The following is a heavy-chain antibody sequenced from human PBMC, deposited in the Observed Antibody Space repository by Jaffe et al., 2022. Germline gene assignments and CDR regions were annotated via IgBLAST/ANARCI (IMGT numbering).Heavy chain of an antibody. V-gene: IGHV4-39*01. CDR2: IYYSGST. Sequence: QLQLQESGPGLVKPSETLSLTCTVSGGSISSSSYYWGWIRQPPGKGLEWIGSIYYSGSTYYNPSLKSRVTISVDTSKNQFSLKLSSVTAADTAVYYCARHHPTAGGIAAAGTGWFDPWGQGTLVTVSS. CDR3: ARHHPTAGGIAAAGTGWFDP. J-gene: IGHJ5*02. D-gene: IGHD6-13*01. CDR1: GGSISSSSYY.